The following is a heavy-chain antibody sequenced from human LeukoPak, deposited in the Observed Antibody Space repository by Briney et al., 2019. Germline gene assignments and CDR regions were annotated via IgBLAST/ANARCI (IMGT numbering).Heavy chain of an antibody. CDR3: ARDREASWFDP. Sequence: GGSLRLSCAASGFTVSSNYINWVRQAPGKGLEWVSVLYSGGDTYYADSVKGRFTVSRDNSKNTLYLQMNSLGAEDTAVYYCARDREASWFDPWGQGTLVTVSS. CDR1: GFTVSSNY. J-gene: IGHJ5*02. V-gene: IGHV3-53*01. CDR2: LYSGGDT.